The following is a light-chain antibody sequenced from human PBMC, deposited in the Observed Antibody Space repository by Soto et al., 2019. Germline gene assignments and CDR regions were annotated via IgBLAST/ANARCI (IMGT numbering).Light chain of an antibody. CDR1: QSISSW. V-gene: IGKV1-5*01. CDR2: DAS. CDR3: QHYNSYSEA. Sequence: DIQMTPSPSPLSASVGDRVTSTFRASQSISSWLAWYQQKPGKAPKLLIYDASSLESGVPSRFSGSGSGTEFTLTISSLQPDDFATYYCQHYNSYSEAFGQGTKVDIK. J-gene: IGKJ1*01.